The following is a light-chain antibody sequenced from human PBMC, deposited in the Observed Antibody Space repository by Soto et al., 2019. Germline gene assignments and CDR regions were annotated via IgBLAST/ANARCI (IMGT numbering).Light chain of an antibody. CDR2: DAS. J-gene: IGKJ1*01. CDR3: QQYNSYST. V-gene: IGKV1-5*01. CDR1: QSISSW. Sequence: IHMTQYTSTLSASVGDRVTITCRASQSISSWLAWYQQKPGKAPKLLIYDASSLESGVPSRFSGSGSGTEFTLTISSLQPDDFATYYCQQYNSYSTFGQGTKVDIK.